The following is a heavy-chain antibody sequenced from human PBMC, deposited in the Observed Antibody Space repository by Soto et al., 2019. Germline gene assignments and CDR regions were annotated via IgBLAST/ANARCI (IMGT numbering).Heavy chain of an antibody. Sequence: QVQLVQSGAEVKKPGSSVKVSCKASGGTFSSYAISWVRQAPGQGLEWMGGIIPIFGTANYAQKFQGRVTITADESTSTAYMDLSRLRSEDTAVYYCARDGGGGGDYEIWYFDLWGRGTLVTVSS. CDR1: GGTFSSYA. V-gene: IGHV1-69*01. CDR3: ARDGGGGGDYEIWYFDL. J-gene: IGHJ2*01. CDR2: IIPIFGTA. D-gene: IGHD4-17*01.